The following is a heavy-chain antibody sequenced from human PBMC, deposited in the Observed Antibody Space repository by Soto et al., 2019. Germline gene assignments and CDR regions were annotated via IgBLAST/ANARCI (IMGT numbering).Heavy chain of an antibody. V-gene: IGHV4-4*02. CDR1: DGSINNGDW. D-gene: IGHD1-26*01. J-gene: IGHJ4*02. Sequence: QVQLQESGTGLVEPSGTLSLTCNVYDGSINNGDWCSWVRQPPGKGLEWIEEVYHNGNTNYNASLKGRVTVSVDKSRNQFSLRLTSVTPADTAVYYCATRGIVGPIYWGQGSLVTVSS. CDR3: ATRGIVGPIY. CDR2: VYHNGNT.